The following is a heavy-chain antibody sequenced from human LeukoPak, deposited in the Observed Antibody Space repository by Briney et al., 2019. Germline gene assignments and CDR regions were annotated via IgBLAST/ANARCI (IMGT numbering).Heavy chain of an antibody. D-gene: IGHD2-21*01. CDR1: GFIFSHYG. CDR3: ARELSQIVWGGLDY. V-gene: IGHV3-33*05. CDR2: IQNDASTE. J-gene: IGHJ4*02. Sequence: GGSLRLSCAASGFIFSHYGMHWVRQAPGKGLEWVAVIQNDASTENFADSVKGCFTISRDNSKNTVFLQMNSLRVEDTAVYYCARELSQIVWGGLDYGGQGTLVSVSS.